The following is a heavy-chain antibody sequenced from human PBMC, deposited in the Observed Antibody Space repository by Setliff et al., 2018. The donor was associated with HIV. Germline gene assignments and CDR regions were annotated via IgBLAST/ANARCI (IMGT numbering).Heavy chain of an antibody. Sequence: PGGSLRLSCAASGFTLSNYWMSWVRQAPGKGLEWVANIKQDGSEKYYVDSVKGRFTISRDNAKNSLYLQMNSLRAEDTAVYYCARASRGGYYDSSAYAYWGQGTLVTVSS. J-gene: IGHJ4*02. CDR3: ARASRGGYYDSSAYAY. V-gene: IGHV3-7*01. D-gene: IGHD3-22*01. CDR1: GFTLSNYW. CDR2: IKQDGSEK.